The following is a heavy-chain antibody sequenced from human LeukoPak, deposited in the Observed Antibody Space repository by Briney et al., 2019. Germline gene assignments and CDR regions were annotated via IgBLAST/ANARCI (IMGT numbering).Heavy chain of an antibody. J-gene: IGHJ4*02. V-gene: IGHV3-11*06. D-gene: IGHD3-9*01. CDR2: ISSSSSYT. Sequence: PGGSLRLSCAASEFTFSDYYMSWIRQAPGKGLEWVSYISSSSSYTNYADSVKGRFTISRDNAKNSLYLQMNSLRAEDTAVYYCARYYDILTGYYTSIGYWGQGTLVTVSS. CDR3: ARYYDILTGYYTSIGY. CDR1: EFTFSDYY.